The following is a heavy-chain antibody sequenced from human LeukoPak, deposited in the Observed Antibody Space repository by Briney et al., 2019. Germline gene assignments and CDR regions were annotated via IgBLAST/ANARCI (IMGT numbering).Heavy chain of an antibody. Sequence: PGGSLRLSCAASGFIFNTYAMSWVCQAPGKGLEWVSAISGRGDSTWYADSVKGRFTISRDNSKNTLYLQMSSLRADDTAVYYCLACYRSIPCYWGQGTLVTVSS. CDR1: GFIFNTYA. D-gene: IGHD2-2*01. V-gene: IGHV3-23*01. J-gene: IGHJ4*02. CDR2: ISGRGDST. CDR3: LACYRSIPCY.